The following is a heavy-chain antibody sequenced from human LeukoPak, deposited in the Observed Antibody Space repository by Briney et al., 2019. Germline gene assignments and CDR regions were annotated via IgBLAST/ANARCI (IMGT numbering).Heavy chain of an antibody. V-gene: IGHV3-33*01. D-gene: IGHD3-22*01. CDR3: ARSLPDSSGYYYDY. J-gene: IGHJ4*02. Sequence: PGGSLRLSCAAPGFTLSSSGMHWVRQAPGKGLEWVAVIWYDGSTKYYADSVKGRFTISRDTSKNTLYLQMNSLRAEDTAVYYCARSLPDSSGYYYDYWGQGTLITVSS. CDR2: IWYDGSTK. CDR1: GFTLSSSG.